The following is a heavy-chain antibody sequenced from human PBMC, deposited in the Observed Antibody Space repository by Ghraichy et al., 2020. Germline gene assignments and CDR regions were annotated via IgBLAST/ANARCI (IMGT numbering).Heavy chain of an antibody. CDR2: INPNSGGT. Sequence: ASVKVSCKASGYTFTGYYMHWVRQAPGQGLEWMGWINPNSGGTNYAQKFQGRVTMTRDTSISTAYMELSRLRSDDTAVYYCAREWGYYDSSGYFDYWGQGTLVTVSS. CDR3: AREWGYYDSSGYFDY. J-gene: IGHJ4*02. CDR1: GYTFTGYY. V-gene: IGHV1-2*02. D-gene: IGHD3-22*01.